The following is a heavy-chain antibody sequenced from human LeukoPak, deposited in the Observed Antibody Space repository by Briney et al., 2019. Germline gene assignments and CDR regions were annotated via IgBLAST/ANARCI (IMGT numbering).Heavy chain of an antibody. V-gene: IGHV1-2*02. CDR3: ATGELHSSSWYSQLDY. Sequence: ASVKVSCKASGYTFTGYYMHWVRQAPGQGLEWMGWINPNSGGTNYAQKFQGRVTMTRDTSISTAYMELSSLISDDTAVYYCATGELHSSSWYSQLDYWGQGTLVTVSS. CDR2: INPNSGGT. J-gene: IGHJ4*02. CDR1: GYTFTGYY. D-gene: IGHD6-13*01.